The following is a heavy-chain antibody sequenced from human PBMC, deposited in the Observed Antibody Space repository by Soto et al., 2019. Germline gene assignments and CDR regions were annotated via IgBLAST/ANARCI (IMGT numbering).Heavy chain of an antibody. J-gene: IGHJ5*02. CDR3: ARSDLRPPLLVPDL. Sequence: QVALVQSGAEVKKPGASVKVSCRASGYIFSGYAIYWVRQTPGQGLEWMGWINAGNGNTQYSQKFQGRVTLSRDTSATTVSLELTGLTSEDTALHFCARSDLRPPLLVPDLWGQGTLVIVSS. CDR2: INAGNGNT. CDR1: GYIFSGYA. D-gene: IGHD3-10*01. V-gene: IGHV1-3*01.